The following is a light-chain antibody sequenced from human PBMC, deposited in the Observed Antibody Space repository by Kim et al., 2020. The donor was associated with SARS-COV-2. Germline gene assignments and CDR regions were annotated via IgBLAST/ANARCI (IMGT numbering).Light chain of an antibody. Sequence: RQRGTISCSGSSSNIGNNAVNWYQRLPGKAPKLLIYSDDLLPSGVSDRFSGSKSGTSASLAISGLQSEDEADYYCAAWDDRLNGPVFGGGTRLTVL. V-gene: IGLV1-36*01. CDR1: SSNIGNNA. CDR2: SDD. CDR3: AAWDDRLNGPV. J-gene: IGLJ3*02.